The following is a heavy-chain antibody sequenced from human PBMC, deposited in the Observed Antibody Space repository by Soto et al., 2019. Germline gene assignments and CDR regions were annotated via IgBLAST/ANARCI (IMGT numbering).Heavy chain of an antibody. J-gene: IGHJ4*02. CDR1: GGSVSSGSYY. D-gene: IGHD1-26*01. Sequence: QVQLQESGPGLVKPSETLSLTCTVSGGSVSSGSYYWSWIRQPPGKGLEWIGYIYYSGSTKYNPSLKSRVTRAVDTSKNHVSLKLSSVTAADTAVYYCARAGLGDGSDYWGQGTLVTVSS. V-gene: IGHV4-61*01. CDR2: IYYSGST. CDR3: ARAGLGDGSDY.